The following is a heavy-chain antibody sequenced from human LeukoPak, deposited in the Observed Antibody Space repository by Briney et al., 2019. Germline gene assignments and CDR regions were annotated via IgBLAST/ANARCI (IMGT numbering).Heavy chain of an antibody. CDR1: GFTFSSDA. CDR2: LSGDGDGQ. CDR3: AKGCQCPSGLSSWFDP. D-gene: IGHD1-14*01. J-gene: IGHJ5*02. Sequence: GGSLRLSCAAPGFTFSSDAISSVRQAPGKGLGWVAGLSGDGDGQFYADSVEGRFTISRDISNNIWYLQMNSLRAEDTAVYYCAKGCQCPSGLSSWFDPRGQGTLVAVSS. V-gene: IGHV3-23*01.